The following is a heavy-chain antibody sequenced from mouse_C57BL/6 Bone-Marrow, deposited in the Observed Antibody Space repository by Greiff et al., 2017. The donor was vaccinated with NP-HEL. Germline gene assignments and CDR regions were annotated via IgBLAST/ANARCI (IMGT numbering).Heavy chain of an antibody. CDR3: ARFYDYGAWVAY. J-gene: IGHJ3*01. CDR2: IYPGSGST. Sequence: QVQLQQPGAELVKPGASVKMSCKASGYTFTSYWITWVKQRPGQGLEWIGDIYPGSGSTNYNEKFKSKATLTVDTSSRTAYMQLSSLTSEDSAVYYCARFYDYGAWVAYWGQGTLVTVSA. CDR1: GYTFTSYW. V-gene: IGHV1-55*01. D-gene: IGHD2-4*01.